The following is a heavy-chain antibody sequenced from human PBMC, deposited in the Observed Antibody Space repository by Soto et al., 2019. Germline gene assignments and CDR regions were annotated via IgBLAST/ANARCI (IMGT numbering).Heavy chain of an antibody. D-gene: IGHD1-26*01. J-gene: IGHJ6*02. Sequence: QVQLHELGAGPVKPSETLSLTCTVSGDSTNRHYWNWIRKVRGKGLEWIGYINHMGYTKYNPSLMSRVTMSVDTSKTQFSLRLSSVTAADTAVYYCAREGLTRGASDFGPDVWGQGTTVVVSS. CDR2: INHMGYT. CDR1: GDSTNRHY. CDR3: AREGLTRGASDFGPDV. V-gene: IGHV4-59*11.